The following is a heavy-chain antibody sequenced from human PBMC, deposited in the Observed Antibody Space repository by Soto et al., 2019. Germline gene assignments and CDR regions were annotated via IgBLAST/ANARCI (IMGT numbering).Heavy chain of an antibody. CDR1: GFTVSSSY. CDR2: IYSGGST. J-gene: IGHJ6*04. Sequence: GGSLRLSCAASGFTVSSSYMSWVRQAPGKGLEWVSVIYSGGSTYYADSVKGRFTISRDNSKNTLYLQMNSLRAEDTAVYYCARERNYYYGRDLGGKGTTVTVPS. V-gene: IGHV3-53*01. CDR3: ARERNYYYGRDL.